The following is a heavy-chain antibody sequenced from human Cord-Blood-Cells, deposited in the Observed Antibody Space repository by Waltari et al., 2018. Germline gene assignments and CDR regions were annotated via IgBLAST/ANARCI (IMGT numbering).Heavy chain of an antibody. CDR3: ARDSTDGQNAYAFWSGYYFDY. V-gene: IGHV1-69*06. J-gene: IGHJ4*02. CDR1: GGTAGGYA. CDR2: IIPIVGTS. D-gene: IGHD3-3*01. Sequence: QVQLAQSGAEAKKPGAPGKVSCTDSGGTAGGYARSWVRQAPGQGRERMGGIIPIVGTSNYAQKFQGRVTITADKSTSTAYMELSSLRSADTAGYCCARDSTDGQNAYAFWSGYYFDYWRQGTLVTVSS.